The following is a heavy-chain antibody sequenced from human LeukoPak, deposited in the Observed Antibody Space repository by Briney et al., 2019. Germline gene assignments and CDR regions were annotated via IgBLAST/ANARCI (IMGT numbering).Heavy chain of an antibody. CDR2: ISAYNGNT. V-gene: IGHV1-18*01. CDR3: ARDNTASQPRAGYGMDV. CDR1: GYTFTSYG. Sequence: ASVKVSCKASGYTFTSYGISWVRQAPGQGLEWMGWISAYNGNTNYAQKLQGRVTMTTDTSTSTAYMELRSLRSDDTAMYYCARDNTASQPRAGYGMDVWGQGTTVTVSS. D-gene: IGHD6-19*01. J-gene: IGHJ6*02.